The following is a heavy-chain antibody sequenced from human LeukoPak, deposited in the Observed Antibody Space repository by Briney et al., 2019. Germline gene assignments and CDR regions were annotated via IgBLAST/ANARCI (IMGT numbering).Heavy chain of an antibody. CDR1: GFTFSSYG. V-gene: IGHV3-30*02. D-gene: IGHD2-2*01. CDR2: IRYDGSNK. Sequence: PGGSLRLSCAASGFTFSSYGMHWVRQAPGKGLEWVAFIRYDGSNKYYADSVKGRFAISRDNSKNTLYLQMNSLRAEDTAVYYCAKDLVPAAMIHYYYMDVWGKGTTVTVSS. CDR3: AKDLVPAAMIHYYYMDV. J-gene: IGHJ6*03.